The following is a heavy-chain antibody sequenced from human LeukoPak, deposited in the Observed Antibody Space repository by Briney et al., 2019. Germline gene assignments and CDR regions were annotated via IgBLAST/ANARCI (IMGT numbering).Heavy chain of an antibody. J-gene: IGHJ6*02. Sequence: GGSLRLSCAASGFIFSNYAMSWVRQAPGKGLVWVSRINSDGSSTSYADSVKGRFTISRDNAKSTLYLQMNSLRAEDTAVYYCARDHIMVRGVTNYYGMDVWGQGTTVTVSS. CDR2: INSDGSST. V-gene: IGHV3-74*01. CDR1: GFIFSNYA. D-gene: IGHD3-10*01. CDR3: ARDHIMVRGVTNYYGMDV.